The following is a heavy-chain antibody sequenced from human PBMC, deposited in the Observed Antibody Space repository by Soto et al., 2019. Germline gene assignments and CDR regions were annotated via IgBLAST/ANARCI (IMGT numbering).Heavy chain of an antibody. J-gene: IGHJ5*02. CDR1: GFTFSNYW. D-gene: IGHD3-16*01. CDR3: ARVKLGSYDWFDP. V-gene: IGHV3-74*01. CDR2: INPDGSRT. Sequence: EVQLVESGGDLVQPGGSLRLSCAASGFTFSNYWMHWVRQAPGKGLMWVSRINPDGSRTTYADSVKGRFAISRDNAKNTVYLQMHSLRVEDAAVYYCARVKLGSYDWFDPWGQGTLVTVSS.